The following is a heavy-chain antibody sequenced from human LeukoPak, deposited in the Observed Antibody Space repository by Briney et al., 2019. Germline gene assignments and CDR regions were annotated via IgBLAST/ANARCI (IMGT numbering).Heavy chain of an antibody. Sequence: SETLSLTCSVSSDSISGYYWSWLRQPPGKGLEWIGYIYYSGNTYYNPSLKSRVTISLDTSKNQFSLKMNSMTAADTAVYYCARASWLPQSRNYYYMDVWGKGTTVTISS. V-gene: IGHV4-59*01. CDR2: IYYSGNT. D-gene: IGHD5-12*01. J-gene: IGHJ6*03. CDR1: SDSISGYY. CDR3: ARASWLPQSRNYYYMDV.